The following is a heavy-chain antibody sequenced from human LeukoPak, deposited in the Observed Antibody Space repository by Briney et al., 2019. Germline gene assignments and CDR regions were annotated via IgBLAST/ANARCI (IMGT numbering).Heavy chain of an antibody. D-gene: IGHD3-9*01. Sequence: ASVKVSCKASGDTFSSYGINWVRQAPGQGLEWMGWISAYNGNTDYAQKLQGRVTMTTDTSTSTAYMELSSLRSEDTAVYYCARGLRYFDWERGCFDYWGQGTLVTVSS. V-gene: IGHV1-18*01. J-gene: IGHJ4*02. CDR1: GDTFSSYG. CDR2: ISAYNGNT. CDR3: ARGLRYFDWERGCFDY.